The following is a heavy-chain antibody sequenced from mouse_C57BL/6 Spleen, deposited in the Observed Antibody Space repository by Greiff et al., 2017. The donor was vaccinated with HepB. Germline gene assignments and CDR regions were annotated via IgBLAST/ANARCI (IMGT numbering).Heavy chain of an antibody. V-gene: IGHV1-72*01. Sequence: QVQLKQPGAELVKPGASVKLSCKASGYTFTSYWMHWVKQRPGRGLEWIGRIDPNSGGTKYNEKFKSKATLTVDKPSSTAYMQLSSLTSEDSAVYYCARAGYYGSSYVRGYFDVWGTGTTVTVSS. D-gene: IGHD1-1*01. CDR1: GYTFTSYW. CDR3: ARAGYYGSSYVRGYFDV. J-gene: IGHJ1*03. CDR2: IDPNSGGT.